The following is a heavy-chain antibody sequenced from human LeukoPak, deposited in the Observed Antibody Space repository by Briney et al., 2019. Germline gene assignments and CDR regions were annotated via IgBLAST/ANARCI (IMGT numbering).Heavy chain of an antibody. D-gene: IGHD3-10*01. Sequence: GGSLRLSCAASGFTFSSYGMHWVRRAPGKGLEWVAFIRYDGSNKYYADSVKGRFTISRDNSKNTLYLQMNSLRAEDTAVYYCAKDLLQLLWFDVPPNWGQGTLVTVSS. CDR2: IRYDGSNK. J-gene: IGHJ4*02. CDR3: AKDLLQLLWFDVPPN. CDR1: GFTFSSYG. V-gene: IGHV3-30*02.